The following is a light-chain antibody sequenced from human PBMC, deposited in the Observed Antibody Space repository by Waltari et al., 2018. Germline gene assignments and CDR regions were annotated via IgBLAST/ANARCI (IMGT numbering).Light chain of an antibody. CDR2: AVS. CDR1: SSDVGGYNW. J-gene: IGLJ1*01. CDR3: CSYTTSSTYF. V-gene: IGLV2-14*01. Sequence: QSALTQPASVSGSPGQSITISCTGTSSDVGGYNWVSWYQQHPGKAPKLMIYAVSNRPSGVRNLFAGSQSGTTASLTIAGLQAEDEADYYCCSYTTSSTYFFGTGTKVTVL.